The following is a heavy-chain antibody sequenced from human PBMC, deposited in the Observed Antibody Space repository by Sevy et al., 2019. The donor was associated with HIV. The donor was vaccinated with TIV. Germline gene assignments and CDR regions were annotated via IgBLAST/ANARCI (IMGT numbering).Heavy chain of an antibody. Sequence: GGSLRLSCAASGFTFSSYAMSWVRQAPGKGLEWVSAISGSGGSTYYADSVKGRFTISRDNSKNTLYLQMNGLRAEDTAVYYCAKGVVGYCSGGSCYSYYFDYWGQGTLVTVSS. V-gene: IGHV3-23*01. CDR2: ISGSGGST. CDR1: GFTFSSYA. D-gene: IGHD2-15*01. J-gene: IGHJ4*02. CDR3: AKGVVGYCSGGSCYSYYFDY.